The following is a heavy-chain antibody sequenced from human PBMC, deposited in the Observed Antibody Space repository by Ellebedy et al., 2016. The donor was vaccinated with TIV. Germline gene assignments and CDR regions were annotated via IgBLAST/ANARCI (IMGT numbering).Heavy chain of an antibody. V-gene: IGHV4-31*03. CDR3: ARGSGWYDPFDL. Sequence: MPSETLSLTCNVSGGSISALTYHWGWVRQSPGKGLEWIGNSHYSGSTYNNPSLRSRVTMSVDTSKNQFSLNLTSVTAADTAMYYCARGSGWYDPFDLWGQGTLVTVSS. CDR2: SHYSGST. CDR1: GGSISALTYH. J-gene: IGHJ4*02. D-gene: IGHD6-19*01.